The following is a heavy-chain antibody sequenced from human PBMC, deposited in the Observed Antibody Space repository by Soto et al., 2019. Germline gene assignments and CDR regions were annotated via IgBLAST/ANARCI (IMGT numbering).Heavy chain of an antibody. V-gene: IGHV1-69*06. CDR3: AASTFQSGVSGYFHLEL. CDR2: IIPLFDSA. CDR1: GDTFSNYA. D-gene: IGHD3-3*01. Sequence: SVKVSCKTSGDTFSNYAISWVRQAPGQGLEWMGGIIPLFDSASYAQRSHDRVTITADKFTSTAYMELRSLTSEDTAVYYCAASTFQSGVSGYFHLELWGQGTLVTVSS. J-gene: IGHJ4*02.